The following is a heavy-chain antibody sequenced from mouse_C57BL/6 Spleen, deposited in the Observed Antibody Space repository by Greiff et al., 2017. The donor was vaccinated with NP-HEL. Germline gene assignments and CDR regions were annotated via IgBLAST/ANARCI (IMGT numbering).Heavy chain of an antibody. D-gene: IGHD2-4*01. Sequence: VQLQQSGAELMKPGASVKLSCKATGYTFTGYWIEWVKQRPGHGLEWIGEILPGSGSTNYNEKFKGKATFTAVTSSNTAYMQLSSLTTEDSAIYDCARGGYYDYDDYAMDYWGQGTSVNVSS. CDR1: GYTFTGYW. CDR3: ARGGYYDYDDYAMDY. V-gene: IGHV1-9*01. CDR2: ILPGSGST. J-gene: IGHJ4*01.